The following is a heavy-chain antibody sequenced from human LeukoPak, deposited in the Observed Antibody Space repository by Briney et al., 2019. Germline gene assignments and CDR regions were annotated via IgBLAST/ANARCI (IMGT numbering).Heavy chain of an antibody. J-gene: IGHJ4*02. D-gene: IGHD4-23*01. CDR1: GFTFSDPY. V-gene: IGHV3-72*01. Sequence: PGGSLRLSCAASGFTFSDPYVDWVRQAPGKGLEWVGRARNKANSYTTEYAASVKGRFTISRDDSKNSLYLQMNSLKTEDTAVYYCTRGSDYGGNSIPFDYWGQGTLVTVSS. CDR2: ARNKANSYTT. CDR3: TRGSDYGGNSIPFDY.